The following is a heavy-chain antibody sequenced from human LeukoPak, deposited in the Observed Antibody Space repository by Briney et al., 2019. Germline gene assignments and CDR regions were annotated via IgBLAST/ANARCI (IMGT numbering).Heavy chain of an antibody. D-gene: IGHD3-10*01. V-gene: IGHV4-59*08. CDR2: IEYSGGT. J-gene: IGHJ5*02. CDR3: ARVKYSSGSTSSWFDP. Sequence: SETLSLTCAVSGGSISNYYWSWIRQPPGTGLEWIGYIEYSGGTTYNSSLKSRVTISVDTSKNQFSLKLSSVTAADTAVYYCARVKYSSGSTSSWFDPWGRGTPVAVSS. CDR1: GGSISNYY.